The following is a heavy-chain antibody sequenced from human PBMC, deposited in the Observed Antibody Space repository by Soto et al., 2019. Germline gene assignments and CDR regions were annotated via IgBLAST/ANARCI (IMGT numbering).Heavy chain of an antibody. J-gene: IGHJ4*02. CDR1: GFSLSTSGVG. Sequence: SGPTLVKPTQTLTLTCTFSGFSLSTSGVGVDWIRQPPGKALEWLALIYWDDDKRYSPSLKSRLTITKDTSKNQVVLTMTNMDPVDTATYYCAHGLSGDYIWGSYRYTRYFDYWGQGTLVTVSS. CDR3: AHGLSGDYIWGSYRYTRYFDY. V-gene: IGHV2-5*02. CDR2: IYWDDDK. D-gene: IGHD3-16*02.